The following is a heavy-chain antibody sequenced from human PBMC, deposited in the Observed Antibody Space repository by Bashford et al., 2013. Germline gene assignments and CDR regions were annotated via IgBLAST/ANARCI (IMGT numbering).Heavy chain of an antibody. CDR1: GGSISSYY. V-gene: IGHV4-4*07. Sequence: SSETLSLTCTVSGGSISSYYWSWIRQPAGKGLEWIGRIYTSGSTNYNPSLKSRVTISVDTSKNQFSLKLSSVTAADTAVYYCARSPSDLEWLLLDIWGQGTMVTVSS. CDR2: IYTSGST. D-gene: IGHD3-3*01. J-gene: IGHJ3*02. CDR3: ARSPSDLEWLLLDI.